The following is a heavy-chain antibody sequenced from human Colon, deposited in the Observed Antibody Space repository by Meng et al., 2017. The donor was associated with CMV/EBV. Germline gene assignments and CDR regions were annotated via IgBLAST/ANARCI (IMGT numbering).Heavy chain of an antibody. CDR3: ARLEGYYGSGSYNY. Sequence: GGSLRLSCAASGFTFSSYWMSWVRQAPGKGLEWVANIKQDGSEKYYVDSVKGRFTISRDNAKNSLYLQMNGLRAEDTAVYYCARLEGYYGSGSYNYWGQGTLVTVSS. CDR2: IKQDGSEK. J-gene: IGHJ4*02. V-gene: IGHV3-7*01. D-gene: IGHD3-10*01. CDR1: GFTFSSYW.